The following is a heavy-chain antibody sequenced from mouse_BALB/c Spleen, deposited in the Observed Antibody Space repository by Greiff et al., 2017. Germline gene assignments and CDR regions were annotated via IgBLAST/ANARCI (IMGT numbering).Heavy chain of an antibody. CDR3: ARYTILYYYAMDY. Sequence: EVKLMESGGGLVKPGGSLKLSCAASGFTFSSYTMSWVRQTPEKRLEWVATISSGGGNTYYPDSVKGRFTISRDNAKNNLYLQMSSLRSEDTALYYCARYTILYYYAMDYWGQGTSVTVSS. CDR1: GFTFSSYT. J-gene: IGHJ4*01. CDR2: ISSGGGNT. V-gene: IGHV5-9*03. D-gene: IGHD6-5*01.